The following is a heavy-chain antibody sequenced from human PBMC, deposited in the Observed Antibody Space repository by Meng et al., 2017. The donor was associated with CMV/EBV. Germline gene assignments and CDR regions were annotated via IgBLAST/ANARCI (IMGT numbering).Heavy chain of an antibody. CDR2: IYYSGST. CDR3: ASRPGYCSSTSCYRRSHFDY. J-gene: IGHJ4*02. V-gene: IGHV4-59*12. D-gene: IGHD2-2*01. Sequence: GSLRLSCTVSGGSISSYYWSWIRQPPGKGLEWIGYIYYSGSTYYNPSLKSRVTISVDTSKNQFSLKLSSVTAADTAVYYCASRPGYCSSTSCYRRSHFDYWGQGTLVTVSS. CDR1: GGSISSYY.